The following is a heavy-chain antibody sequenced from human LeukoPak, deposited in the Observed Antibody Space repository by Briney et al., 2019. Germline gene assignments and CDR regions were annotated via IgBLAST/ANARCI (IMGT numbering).Heavy chain of an antibody. CDR2: IYYSGST. J-gene: IGHJ4*02. V-gene: IGHV4-59*01. CDR3: AREAGSSVESYFDY. CDR1: GGSISSYY. Sequence: SETLSLTCTVSGGSISSYYWSWIRQPPGKGLEWIGYIYYSGSTNYNPSLKSRVTISVDTSKNQFSLKLSSVTAADTAVYYCAREAGSSVESYFDYWGQGTLVTVSS. D-gene: IGHD5-24*01.